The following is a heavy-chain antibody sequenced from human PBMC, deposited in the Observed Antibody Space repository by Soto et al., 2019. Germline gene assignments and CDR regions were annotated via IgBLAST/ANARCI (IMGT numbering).Heavy chain of an antibody. CDR2: VSANNGNT. V-gene: IGHV1-18*01. CDR1: GSTFTSYG. D-gene: IGHD1-26*01. CDR3: ARDRRSYALDN. Sequence: QVQLVQSGAEVKKPGASVKVTCKASGSTFTSYGYSWVRQAPGQGLEWMGWVSANNGNTNYAQKLQGRVTMTTDTSTSTAYMELRSLRSDDTAVYFCARDRRSYALDNWGQGTLVTVSS. J-gene: IGHJ4*02.